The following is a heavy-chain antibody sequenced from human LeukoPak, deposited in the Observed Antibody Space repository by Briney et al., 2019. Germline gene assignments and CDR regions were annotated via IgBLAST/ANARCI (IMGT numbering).Heavy chain of an antibody. V-gene: IGHV3-23*01. D-gene: IGHD3-9*01. CDR1: EFPFITIA. CDR2: IGVGVVRT. J-gene: IGHJ4*02. CDR3: AKDGLHYDILTGYYYRRGFDY. Sequence: GGSLGPSVAPSEFPFITIAISGVARAPGRGRGWVSPIGVGVVRTYYADSVKGRFTTSRDNSKNTLYLQMNSLRAEDTAVYYCAKDGLHYDILTGYYYRRGFDYWGQGTLVTVSS.